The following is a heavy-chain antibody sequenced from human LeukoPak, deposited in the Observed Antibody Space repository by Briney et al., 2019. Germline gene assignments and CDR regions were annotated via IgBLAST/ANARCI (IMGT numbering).Heavy chain of an antibody. CDR1: GGSIGSSGYY. CDR3: AKENYCAYGVCWAFDT. CDR2: IYYTGTS. D-gene: IGHD2-8*01. Sequence: SETLSLTCTVSGGSIGSSGYYWGWIRQPPGKWLEWIGNIYYTGTSSYNSSLKSRVTISVDTSNNQFSLQLSSVTAADTAVYYCAKENYCAYGVCWAFDTWGQGTPVTVSS. V-gene: IGHV4-39*07. J-gene: IGHJ5*02.